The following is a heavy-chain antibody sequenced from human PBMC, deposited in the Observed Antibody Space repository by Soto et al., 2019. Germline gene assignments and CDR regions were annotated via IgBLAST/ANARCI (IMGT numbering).Heavy chain of an antibody. CDR2: TNAGNGNT. CDR3: ARDPNIVVVPAFDY. J-gene: IGHJ4*02. D-gene: IGHD2-2*01. CDR1: GYTFTSYA. Sequence: ASVKVSCKASGYTFTSYAMHWVRQAPGQRLEWMGWTNAGNGNTKYSQKFQGRVTITRDTSASTAYMELSSLRSEDTAVYYCARDPNIVVVPAFDYWGQGTLVTVSS. V-gene: IGHV1-3*01.